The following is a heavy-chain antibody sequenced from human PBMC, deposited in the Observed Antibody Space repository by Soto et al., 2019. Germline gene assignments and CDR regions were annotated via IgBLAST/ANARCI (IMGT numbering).Heavy chain of an antibody. CDR2: IRGTTTI. D-gene: IGHD6-13*01. J-gene: IGHJ4*02. Sequence: DVQLVESGGGLVQHGGSLRLSCAASGFSFRDHSMNWVRQAPGKGLEWISYIRGTTTISYADSVKGRFTISRDNAENSLYLQMNSLRDEDTAVYYCARDLSWAFDHWGQGALVTVSS. CDR3: ARDLSWAFDH. V-gene: IGHV3-48*02. CDR1: GFSFRDHS.